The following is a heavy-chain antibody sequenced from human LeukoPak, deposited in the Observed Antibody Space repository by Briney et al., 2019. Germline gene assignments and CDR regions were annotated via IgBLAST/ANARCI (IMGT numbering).Heavy chain of an antibody. CDR2: MHPNSGGT. CDR3: ARAGIENYGMDV. CDR1: GYTFTDYY. Sequence: ASVKVSCKASGYTFTDYYMHWLRQAPGQGLEWMGWMHPNSGGTNYAQKFQGRVTMTRDTSISTAYMELRSLRSDDTAVCYCARAGIENYGMDVWGQGTTVTVSS. J-gene: IGHJ6*02. V-gene: IGHV1-2*02. D-gene: IGHD3-10*01.